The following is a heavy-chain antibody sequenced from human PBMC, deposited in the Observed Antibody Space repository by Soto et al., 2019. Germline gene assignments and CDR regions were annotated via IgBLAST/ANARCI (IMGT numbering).Heavy chain of an antibody. V-gene: IGHV1-8*01. CDR2: MNPNSGNT. D-gene: IGHD6-13*01. CDR3: SIAAAGFHYYYYMDV. J-gene: IGHJ6*03. Sequence: ASVKVSCKASGYTFXSYDINWVRQATGRGLEWMGWMNPNSGNTGYAQKFQGRVTMTRNTSISTAYMELSSLRSEDTAVYYCSIAAAGFHYYYYMDVWGKGTTVTVSS. CDR1: GYTFXSYD.